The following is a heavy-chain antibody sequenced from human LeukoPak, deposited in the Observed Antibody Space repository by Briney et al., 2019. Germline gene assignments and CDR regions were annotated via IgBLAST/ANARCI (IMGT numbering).Heavy chain of an antibody. CDR3: ASRGWRYNWNDSATFRFDY. D-gene: IGHD1-1*01. J-gene: IGHJ4*02. V-gene: IGHV4-30-2*01. CDR2: IYHSGST. CDR1: GGSISSGGYY. Sequence: SETLSLTCTVSGGSISSGGYYWSWIRQPPGKGLEWIGYIYHSGSTYYNPSLKSRVTISVDRSKNQFSLKLSSVTAADTAVYYCASRGWRYNWNDSATFRFDYWGQGTLVTVSS.